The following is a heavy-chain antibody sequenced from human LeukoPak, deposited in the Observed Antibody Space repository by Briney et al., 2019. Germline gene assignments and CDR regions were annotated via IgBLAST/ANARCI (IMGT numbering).Heavy chain of an antibody. CDR2: ISSSSSYI. CDR1: GFTFSSYS. J-gene: IGHJ4*02. V-gene: IGHV3-21*01. D-gene: IGHD3-22*01. CDR3: ARDREGYYYDSSGYYTFDY. Sequence: GGSLRLSCAASGFTFSSYSMNWVRQAPGKGLEWVSSISSSSSYIYYADSVKGRFTISRDNAKNSLYLQMNSLRAEDTAVYYCARDREGYYYDSSGYYTFDYWGQGTLVTVSS.